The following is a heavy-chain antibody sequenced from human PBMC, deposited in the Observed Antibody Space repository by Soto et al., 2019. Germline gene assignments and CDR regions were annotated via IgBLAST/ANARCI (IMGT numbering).Heavy chain of an antibody. CDR3: ARHVDIVLMVYATYFDY. CDR2: IYYSGST. Sequence: SETLSLTCTVSGGSISSSSYYWGWIRQPPGKGLEWIGSIYYSGSTYYNPSLKSRVTISVDTSKNQFSLKLSSVTAADTAVYYCARHVDIVLMVYATYFDYWGQGTLVTVSS. D-gene: IGHD2-8*01. V-gene: IGHV4-39*01. CDR1: GGSISSSSYY. J-gene: IGHJ4*02.